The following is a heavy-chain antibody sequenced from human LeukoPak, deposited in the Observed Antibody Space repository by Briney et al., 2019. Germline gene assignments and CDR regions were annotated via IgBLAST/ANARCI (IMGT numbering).Heavy chain of an antibody. CDR2: ISAYNGNT. D-gene: IGHD7-27*01. J-gene: IGHJ4*02. CDR1: GYSFTTYG. Sequence: ASVKVSCKASGYSFTTYGVSWVRQAPGQGLEWMGRISAYNGNTNYAQNLQGRVTMTTDTSTSTAYMELRSLKSDDTAVYYCARDKNWDLEYWGQGTLVTVSS. CDR3: ARDKNWDLEY. V-gene: IGHV1-18*01.